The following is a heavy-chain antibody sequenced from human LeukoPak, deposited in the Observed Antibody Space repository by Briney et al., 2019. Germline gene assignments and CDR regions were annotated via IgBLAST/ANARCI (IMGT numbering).Heavy chain of an antibody. J-gene: IGHJ4*02. V-gene: IGHV4-39*07. CDR1: GGSISSSSYY. Sequence: SETLSLTCTVSGGSISSSSYYWGWIRQPPGRGLESIGSIYYSGSTYYNTSLKSRVTISVDTSKNQFSLKLSSVTAADTAVYYCARVFCSSTSCYRYYFDYWGQGTLVTVSS. D-gene: IGHD2-2*01. CDR3: ARVFCSSTSCYRYYFDY. CDR2: IYYSGST.